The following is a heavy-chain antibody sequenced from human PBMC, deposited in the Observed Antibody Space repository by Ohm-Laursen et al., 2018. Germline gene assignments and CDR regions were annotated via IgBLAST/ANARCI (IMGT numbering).Heavy chain of an antibody. V-gene: IGHV3-23*01. CDR1: GFTFSSYA. D-gene: IGHD2-8*01. Sequence: SLRLSCAASGFTFSSYAMSWVRQAPGKGLEWVSAINSSGGSTYYADSVKGRFTITRNNYKNTLYLQMNSLRAEDTAVYYCAKGPLYLKNWGQGTLVTVSS. J-gene: IGHJ4*02. CDR3: AKGPLYLKN. CDR2: INSSGGST.